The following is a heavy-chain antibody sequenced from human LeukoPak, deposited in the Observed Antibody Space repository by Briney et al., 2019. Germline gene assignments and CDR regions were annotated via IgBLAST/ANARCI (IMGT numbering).Heavy chain of an antibody. V-gene: IGHV4-39*01. J-gene: IGHJ4*02. D-gene: IGHD3-9*01. CDR1: GGSISSSSYY. CDR3: ARRQYYDILT. Sequence: TSETLSLTCTVSGGSISSSSYYWRWIRQPPGKGLEWIGSIYYSGSTYYNPSLTSRVTISVDTSKNQFSLKLSSVTAADTAVYYCARRQYYDILTWGQGTLVTVSS. CDR2: IYYSGST.